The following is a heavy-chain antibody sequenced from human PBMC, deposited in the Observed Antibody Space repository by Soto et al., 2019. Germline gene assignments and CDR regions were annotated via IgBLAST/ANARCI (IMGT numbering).Heavy chain of an antibody. D-gene: IGHD3-10*01. CDR1: GGSISSGGYY. J-gene: IGHJ4*02. CDR3: ARVFFSLDGSGSSTAPLFDY. Sequence: SETLSLTCTVSGGSISSGGYYWSWIRQHPGKGLEWIGYIYYSGSTYYNPSLKSRVTISVDTSKNQFSLKLSSVTAADTAVYYCARVFFSLDGSGSSTAPLFDYWGQGTLVTVSS. V-gene: IGHV4-31*03. CDR2: IYYSGST.